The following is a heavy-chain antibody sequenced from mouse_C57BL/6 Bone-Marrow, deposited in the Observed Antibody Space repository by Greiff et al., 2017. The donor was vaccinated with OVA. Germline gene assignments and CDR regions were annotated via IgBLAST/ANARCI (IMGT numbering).Heavy chain of an antibody. J-gene: IGHJ2*01. CDR1: GFNIKDDY. CDR2: IDPENGDT. V-gene: IGHV14-4*01. CDR3: TTLYYGSSYGFDY. D-gene: IGHD1-1*01. Sequence: VQLQQSGAELVRPGASVKLSCTASGFNIKDDYMHWVKQRPEQGLEWIGWIDPENGDTEYASKFQGKATITADTSSNTAYLQLSSLTSEDTAVYYCTTLYYGSSYGFDYWGQGTTLTVSS.